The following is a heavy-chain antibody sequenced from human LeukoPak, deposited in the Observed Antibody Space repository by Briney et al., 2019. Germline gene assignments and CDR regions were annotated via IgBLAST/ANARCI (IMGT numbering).Heavy chain of an antibody. CDR2: ISPSSSTI. V-gene: IGHV3-48*01. CDR3: ARDPNIAARRTYYFDY. D-gene: IGHD6-6*01. CDR1: GFTFSGKS. Sequence: GGSLRLSCAASGFTFSGKSMNWVRQAPGKGLEWVSYISPSSSTIYYADSVKGRFTISRDNAKNSLYLQMHNLRVEDTAVYYCARDPNIAARRTYYFDYWGQGTLVTVSS. J-gene: IGHJ4*02.